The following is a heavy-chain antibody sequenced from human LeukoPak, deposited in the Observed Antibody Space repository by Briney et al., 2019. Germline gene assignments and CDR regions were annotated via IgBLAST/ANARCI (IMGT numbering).Heavy chain of an antibody. V-gene: IGHV3-7*01. CDR3: ARDRGFGQADV. D-gene: IGHD3-10*01. J-gene: IGHJ6*04. CDR1: GFTFSGYW. Sequence: GGSLRPSCAASGFTFSGYWMSWLRQAPGKGLEWVANIKQDGGEKNYVDSVKGRFTISRDNAKNSLYLQMNSLRAEDTAVYYCARDRGFGQADVWGKGTTVTVSS. CDR2: IKQDGGEK.